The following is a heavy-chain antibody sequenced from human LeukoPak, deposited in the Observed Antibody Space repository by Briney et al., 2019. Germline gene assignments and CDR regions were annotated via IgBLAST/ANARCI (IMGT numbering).Heavy chain of an antibody. CDR1: GGSFSGYY. V-gene: IGHV4-34*01. Sequence: SETLSLTCAVYGGSFSGYYWSWIRQPPGKGLEWIGEINHSGSTNYNPSLKSRVTISVDTSKNQFSLKLSPVTAADTAVYYCARGAEDWPNTVVVTAIVFDYWGQGTLVTVSS. J-gene: IGHJ4*02. CDR2: INHSGST. CDR3: ARGAEDWPNTVVVTAIVFDY. D-gene: IGHD2-21*02.